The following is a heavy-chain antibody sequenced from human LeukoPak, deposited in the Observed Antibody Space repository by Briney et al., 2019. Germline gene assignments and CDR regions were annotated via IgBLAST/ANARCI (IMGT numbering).Heavy chain of an antibody. CDR3: ARMGYYGSGSYYP. CDR2: IYHSGST. D-gene: IGHD3-10*01. Sequence: SETLSLTCTVSGYSISSGYYWGWIRQPPGKGLEWIGSIYHSGSTYYNPSLKSRVTISEDTSKNQFSLKLSSVTAADTAVYYCARMGYYGSGSYYPWGQGTLVTVSS. V-gene: IGHV4-38-2*02. J-gene: IGHJ5*02. CDR1: GYSISSGYY.